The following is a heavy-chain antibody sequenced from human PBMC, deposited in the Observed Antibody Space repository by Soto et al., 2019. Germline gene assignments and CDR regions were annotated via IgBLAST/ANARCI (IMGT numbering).Heavy chain of an antibody. J-gene: IGHJ6*02. D-gene: IGHD6-19*01. CDR2: IYYSGST. CDR1: GGSISSSSYY. CDR3: ARHSSGWYNLYYYGMDV. V-gene: IGHV4-39*01. Sequence: PSETLSLTCTVSGGSISSSSYYWGWIRQPPGKGLEWIGSIYYSGSTYYNPSLKSRVTISVGTSKNQFSLKLSSVTAADTAVYYCARHSSGWYNLYYYGMDVWGQGTTVTVSS.